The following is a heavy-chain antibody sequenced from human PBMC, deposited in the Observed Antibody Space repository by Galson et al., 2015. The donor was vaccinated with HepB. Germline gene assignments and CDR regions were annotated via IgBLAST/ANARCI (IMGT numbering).Heavy chain of an antibody. D-gene: IGHD4-17*01. V-gene: IGHV5-51*01. J-gene: IGHJ4*02. CDR2: IYPGNSDT. CDR1: GYGFTSYW. CDR3: VGVADYGDYRPFDY. Sequence: QPGAAPKKPRESLTISSKCSGYGFTSYWIGWVRQMPGKGLEWMRIIYPGNSDTRYSPTFQCKVTISADKSISTDYLQWSSLKASDTAMYYCVGVADYGDYRPFDYWGQGTLVTVSS.